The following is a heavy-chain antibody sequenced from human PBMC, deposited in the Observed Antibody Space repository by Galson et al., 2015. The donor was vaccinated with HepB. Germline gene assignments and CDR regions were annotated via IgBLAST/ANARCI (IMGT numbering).Heavy chain of an antibody. D-gene: IGHD3-22*01. CDR2: IKQNGNEQ. Sequence: SLRLSCAASGFTFSRHWMTWVRQAPGKGLEWVADIKQNGNEQHYVDSVEGRFTISRDNARNSSFLQMDSLRAEDTAVYYCARENYYDGSGSDAFDMWGQGTMVTVSA. V-gene: IGHV3-7*01. CDR1: GFTFSRHW. CDR3: ARENYYDGSGSDAFDM. J-gene: IGHJ3*02.